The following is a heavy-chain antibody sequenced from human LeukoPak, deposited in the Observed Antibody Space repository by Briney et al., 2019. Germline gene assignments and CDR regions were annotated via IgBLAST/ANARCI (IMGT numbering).Heavy chain of an antibody. CDR1: GYTFTDSY. D-gene: IGHD6-13*01. CDR2: INPKTGGT. CDR3: ARDLLAAYMDV. V-gene: IGHV1-2*02. J-gene: IGHJ6*03. Sequence: ASVKVSCKASGYTFTDSYMHWVRQAPGQGLEWMGWINPKTGGTNYAQRFQGRVTMTRDTSIRTAYMELNSLRSDDTAVYYCARDLLAAYMDVWGKGTTVTVSS.